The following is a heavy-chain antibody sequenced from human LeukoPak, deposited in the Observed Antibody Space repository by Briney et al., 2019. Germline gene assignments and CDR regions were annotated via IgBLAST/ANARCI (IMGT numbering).Heavy chain of an antibody. CDR3: AKGNRGSSSFDY. CDR2: ISGNGGST. D-gene: IGHD1-26*01. V-gene: IGHV3-23*01. J-gene: IGHJ4*02. Sequence: GGSLRLSCAASGFTFTTYAMICVRQAPGKGLEWVSGISGNGGSTHYADSVKGRFTSSRDNSKNTLYLQMNSLRAEDTAIYYCAKGNRGSSSFDYWGQGTLVTVSS. CDR1: GFTFTTYA.